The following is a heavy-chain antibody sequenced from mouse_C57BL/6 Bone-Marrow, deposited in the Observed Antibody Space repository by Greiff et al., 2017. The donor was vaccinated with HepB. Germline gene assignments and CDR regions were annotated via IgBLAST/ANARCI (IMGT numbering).Heavy chain of an antibody. V-gene: IGHV1-64*01. CDR3: ARHGNYGRYFDV. J-gene: IGHJ1*03. CDR2: IHPNSGST. Sequence: QVQLQQPGAELVKPGASVKLSCKASGYTFTSYWMHWVKQRPGQGLEWIGMIHPNSGSTNYNEKFKSKATLTVDKSSSTAYMQLRSLTSEDSAVYYCARHGNYGRYFDVWGTGTTVTVSS. D-gene: IGHD2-1*01. CDR1: GYTFTSYW.